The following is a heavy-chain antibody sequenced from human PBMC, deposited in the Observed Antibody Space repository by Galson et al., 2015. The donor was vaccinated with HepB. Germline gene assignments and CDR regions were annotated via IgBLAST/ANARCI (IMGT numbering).Heavy chain of an antibody. Sequence: SLRLSCPASGFTFSSHWMHWVRQAPGKGPAWVGRISTDGSRISYAEPVKGRFTTSRDNAKNTLYLQMNSLRAEDTAVYYCARLIHFPGIGVDYWGQGTLVTVSS. CDR3: ARLIHFPGIGVDY. V-gene: IGHV3-74*01. CDR1: GFTFSSHW. J-gene: IGHJ4*02. D-gene: IGHD3-10*01. CDR2: ISTDGSRI.